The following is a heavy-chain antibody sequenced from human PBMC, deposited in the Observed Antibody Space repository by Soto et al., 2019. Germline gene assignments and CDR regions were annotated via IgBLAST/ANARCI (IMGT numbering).Heavy chain of an antibody. CDR3: ARDRDYYDSSGYYRKYGMDV. CDR2: IYYSGST. CDR1: GGSISSYY. V-gene: IGHV4-59*01. Sequence: SETLSLTCTVSGGSISSYYLSWIRQPPGKGLEWIGYIYYSGSTNYNPSLKSRVTISVDTSKNQFSLKLSSVTAADTAVYYCARDRDYYDSSGYYRKYGMDVWGQGTTVTVSS. D-gene: IGHD3-22*01. J-gene: IGHJ6*02.